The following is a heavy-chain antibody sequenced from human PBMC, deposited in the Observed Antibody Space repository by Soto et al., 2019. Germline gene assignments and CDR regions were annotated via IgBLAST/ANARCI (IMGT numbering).Heavy chain of an antibody. J-gene: IGHJ4*02. CDR1: GFTFSNYG. CDR3: AKALGATTMGLGY. Sequence: GGSLRLSCAASGFTFSNYGMSWVRQAPGKGLEWVSAISGSSGGTYYADSVKGRFTISRDNSKNTLYLQMNSLGAEDTAVYYCAKALGATTMGLGYWGQGTLVTVSS. V-gene: IGHV3-23*01. CDR2: ISGSSGGT. D-gene: IGHD1-26*01.